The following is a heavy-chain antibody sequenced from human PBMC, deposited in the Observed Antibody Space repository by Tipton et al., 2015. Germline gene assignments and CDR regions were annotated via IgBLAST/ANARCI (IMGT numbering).Heavy chain of an antibody. CDR3: AGDRSVLRFLGGFDP. Sequence: QSGAEVKKPGASVKVSCKVSGYTLKEISIHWVRQAPGKGLEWMGGLDPEDNERVYAQKFQGRVTMTEDTSTDTAYMELSSLRSEDTAVYYCAGDRSVLRFLGGFDPWGQGSLVTVSS. J-gene: IGHJ5*02. CDR1: GYTLKEIS. CDR2: LDPEDNER. V-gene: IGHV1-24*01. D-gene: IGHD3-3*01.